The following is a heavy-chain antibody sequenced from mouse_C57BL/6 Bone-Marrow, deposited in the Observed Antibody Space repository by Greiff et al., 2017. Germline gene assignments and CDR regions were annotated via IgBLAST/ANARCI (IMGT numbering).Heavy chain of an antibody. CDR2: ILPGSGST. CDR1: GYTFTGYW. V-gene: IGHV1-9*01. J-gene: IGHJ4*01. Sequence: QVQLQQSGAELMKPGASVKLSCKASGYTFTGYWIEWVKQRPGHGLEWIGEILPGSGSTNYNEKFKGKGTFTADTSSNTAYMQLNSLTTEDYAIDICARGGYALDYWGRGTAVTVSS. CDR3: ARGGYALDY.